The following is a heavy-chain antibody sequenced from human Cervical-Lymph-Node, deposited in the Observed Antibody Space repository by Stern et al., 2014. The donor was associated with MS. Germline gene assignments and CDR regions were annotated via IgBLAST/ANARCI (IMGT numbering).Heavy chain of an antibody. Sequence: QLQLQESGPGLVKPSATLSLMCSVSSGFIGNNYWSWIRQPPGKGLEWIGHLYYSGSTYYTPSRKSRVTISLDASKNQLSLRLSSVTAADTAVYYCARAGPYDYIWGNFRHRAFYFDSWGQGALVTVSS. J-gene: IGHJ4*02. CDR1: SGFIGNNY. V-gene: IGHV4-59*01. CDR2: LYYSGST. D-gene: IGHD3-16*02. CDR3: ARAGPYDYIWGNFRHRAFYFDS.